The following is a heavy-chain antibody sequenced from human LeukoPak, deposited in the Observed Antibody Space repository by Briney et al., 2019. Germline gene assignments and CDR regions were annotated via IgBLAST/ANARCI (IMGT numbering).Heavy chain of an antibody. CDR2: FDPEDGET. Sequence: GASVKVSCKVSGYTLTELSMHWVRQAPGKGLEWMGGFDPEDGETTYAQKFQGRVTMTEDTSTDTAYMELSSLRSGDTAVYYCATVGYGYNYFDYWGQGTLVTVSS. CDR1: GYTLTELS. V-gene: IGHV1-24*01. J-gene: IGHJ4*02. D-gene: IGHD5-18*01. CDR3: ATVGYGYNYFDY.